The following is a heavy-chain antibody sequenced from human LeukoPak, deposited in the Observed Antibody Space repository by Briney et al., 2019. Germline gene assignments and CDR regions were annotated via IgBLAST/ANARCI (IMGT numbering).Heavy chain of an antibody. CDR1: GFTFRQHW. D-gene: IGHD3/OR15-3a*01. CDR2: INGDGSET. CDR3: ARDGLPAGADF. Sequence: GGSLRLSCAASGFTFRQHWMIWVRQAPGKGLEWVANINGDGSETHYLDSVKGRFTVSRDNAKSSLYLQMITLRADDTALYYCARDGLPAGADFCGQGTLVTVTS. J-gene: IGHJ4*02. V-gene: IGHV3-7*01.